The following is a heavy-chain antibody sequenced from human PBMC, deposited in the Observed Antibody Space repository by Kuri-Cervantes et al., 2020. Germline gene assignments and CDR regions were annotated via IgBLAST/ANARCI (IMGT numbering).Heavy chain of an antibody. D-gene: IGHD4-11*01. V-gene: IGHV4-30-2*01. CDR2: IYHSGST. CDR1: AASISSGAYS. CDR3: VRASGNYGLEGNNGFDP. J-gene: IGHJ5*02. Sequence: SETLSLTCAVSAASISSGAYSWSWIRQPPGKGLEWIGYIYHSGSTYYNPSPKSRVTISVDRSKTQFSLKLSSVTAPDTAVYYGVRASGNYGLEGNNGFDPWGQGTLVTVSS.